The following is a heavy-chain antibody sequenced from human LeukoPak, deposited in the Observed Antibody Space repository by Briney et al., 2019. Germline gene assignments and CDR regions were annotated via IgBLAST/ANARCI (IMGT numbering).Heavy chain of an antibody. CDR3: TRIFYYGTRGYYPDF. CDR2: IIPIFGTA. Sequence: SVKVSCKASGGTFSSYAISWVRQAPGQGLEWMGGIIPIFGTANYAQKFQGRVTITADESTSTAYMELSSLRSEDTAVCYCTRIFYYGTRGYYPDFWGQGTLVTVSS. V-gene: IGHV1-69*13. CDR1: GGTFSSYA. D-gene: IGHD1-7*01. J-gene: IGHJ4*02.